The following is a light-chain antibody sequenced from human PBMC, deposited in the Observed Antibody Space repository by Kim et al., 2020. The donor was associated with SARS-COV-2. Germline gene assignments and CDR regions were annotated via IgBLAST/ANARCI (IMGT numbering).Light chain of an antibody. CDR1: QGISHY. J-gene: IGKJ1*01. CDR3: QKYDSAPWT. Sequence: DIQMTQSPSSLSASVGDRVTITCRASQGISHYLAWYQQKPGKAPTLLIYGASTLHSGVPSRFSGSGSGTDFTLTISSLQPEDAGTYYCQKYDSAPWTFGQGTKVDIK. V-gene: IGKV1-27*01. CDR2: GAS.